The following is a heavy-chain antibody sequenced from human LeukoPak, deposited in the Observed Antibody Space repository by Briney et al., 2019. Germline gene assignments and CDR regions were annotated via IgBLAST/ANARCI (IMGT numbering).Heavy chain of an antibody. CDR3: ARVRQQLVTHFDY. D-gene: IGHD6-13*01. V-gene: IGHV1-18*01. CDR1: GYTFTSNG. CDR2: ISTNNGDT. Sequence: GASVKVSCKASGYTFTSNGISWVRQAPGQGLEWMGWISTNNGDTKYGKKFQGRVTITRDTSTSTAYMELSSLRSEDTAVYYCARVRQQLVTHFDYWGQGTLVTVSS. J-gene: IGHJ4*02.